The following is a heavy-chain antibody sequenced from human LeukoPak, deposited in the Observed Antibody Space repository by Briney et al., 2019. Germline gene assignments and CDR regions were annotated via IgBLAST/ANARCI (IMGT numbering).Heavy chain of an antibody. CDR3: VRLGGLWFGDY. Sequence: GESLKISCEGFGYSFNNYWIGWVRQMPGKGPEWMGIIYPGDSGVMYSPSFQGQVTISADKSITTAYLQWSSLKASDTAIYYCVRLGGLWFGDYWGQGTVVSVSS. D-gene: IGHD3-10*01. V-gene: IGHV5-51*01. CDR2: IYPGDSGV. J-gene: IGHJ4*02. CDR1: GYSFNNYW.